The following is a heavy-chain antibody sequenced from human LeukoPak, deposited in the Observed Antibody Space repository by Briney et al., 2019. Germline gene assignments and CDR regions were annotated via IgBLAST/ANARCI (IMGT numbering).Heavy chain of an antibody. V-gene: IGHV3-7*03. CDR1: GFTFSTYW. J-gene: IGHJ3*01. Sequence: GGSLRLSCAASGFTFSTYWLTWVRQAPGKGLEWVANIKQDGSAKYYVDSVKGRFTISRDNAKNSLYLQMNSLRAEDTAVYYCARKGNAFDFWGQGTMVTVSS. CDR2: IKQDGSAK. D-gene: IGHD3-10*01. CDR3: ARKGNAFDF.